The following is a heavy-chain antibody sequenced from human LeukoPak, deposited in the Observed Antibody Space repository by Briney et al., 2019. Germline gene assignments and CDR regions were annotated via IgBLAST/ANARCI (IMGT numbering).Heavy chain of an antibody. CDR3: ARKYSSSWYPVGYFDY. CDR2: ISAYNGNT. Sequence: AAVKVSCKASGYSLTSYGISWVRQAPGQGLEWMGWISAYNGNTNYAQKLQGRVTMTTDTSTSTAYMELRSLRSDDTAVYYCARKYSSSWYPVGYFDYWGQGTLVTVSS. D-gene: IGHD6-13*01. CDR1: GYSLTSYG. J-gene: IGHJ4*02. V-gene: IGHV1-18*01.